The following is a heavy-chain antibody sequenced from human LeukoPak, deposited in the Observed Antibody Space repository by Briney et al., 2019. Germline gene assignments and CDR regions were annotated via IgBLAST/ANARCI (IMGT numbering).Heavy chain of an antibody. Sequence: SETLSLTCTVSGGSISSHYWSWIRQPPGKGLEWIGYIYYSGSTNYNPSLKCRVTISVDTSKNQFSLKLSSVTAADTAVYYCARSDSSSWYTYYYYYMDVWGKGTTVTVSS. V-gene: IGHV4-59*11. D-gene: IGHD6-13*01. CDR3: ARSDSSSWYTYYYYYMDV. CDR2: IYYSGST. J-gene: IGHJ6*03. CDR1: GGSISSHY.